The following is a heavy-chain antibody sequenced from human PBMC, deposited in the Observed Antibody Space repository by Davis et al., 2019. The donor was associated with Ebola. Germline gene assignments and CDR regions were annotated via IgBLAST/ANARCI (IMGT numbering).Heavy chain of an antibody. V-gene: IGHV3-15*01. Sequence: GESLKISCAASGFTFSNAWMNWVRQAPGKGLEWVGRIKSRTDGGTTDYAAPVEGRFTISRDDSKNTLDLQMNSLKTEDTAVYYCAVIDAYGPDWFDPWGQGTLVTVSS. J-gene: IGHJ5*02. CDR2: IKSRTDGGTT. D-gene: IGHD3-10*01. CDR3: AVIDAYGPDWFDP. CDR1: GFTFSNAW.